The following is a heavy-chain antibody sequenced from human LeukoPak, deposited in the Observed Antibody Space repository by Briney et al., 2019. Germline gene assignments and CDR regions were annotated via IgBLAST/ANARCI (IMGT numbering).Heavy chain of an antibody. J-gene: IGHJ4*02. D-gene: IGHD6-6*01. V-gene: IGHV3-48*03. Sequence: GGSLRLSCAASGFTFSSYEMNWVRQAPGKGLEWVSYISSSGSTIYYADSVKGRFTISRDNAKNSLYLQMNSLRAEDTAVYYCARGDSSSPTPFDYWGQGTLVTVSS. CDR1: GFTFSSYE. CDR2: ISSSGSTI. CDR3: ARGDSSSPTPFDY.